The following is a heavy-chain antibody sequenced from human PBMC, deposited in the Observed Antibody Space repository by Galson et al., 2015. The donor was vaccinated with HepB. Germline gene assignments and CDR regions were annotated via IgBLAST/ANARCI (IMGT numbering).Heavy chain of an antibody. CDR3: ARFNLVVQGARGDDAFDI. Sequence: SVKVSCKASGGTFSSYAISWVRQAPGQGLEWMGGIIPIFGTANYAQKFQGRVTITADESTSTAYMELSSLRSEDTAVYYCARFNLVVQGARGDDAFDIWGQGTMVTVSS. J-gene: IGHJ3*02. CDR1: GGTFSSYA. CDR2: IIPIFGTA. D-gene: IGHD3-10*01. V-gene: IGHV1-69*13.